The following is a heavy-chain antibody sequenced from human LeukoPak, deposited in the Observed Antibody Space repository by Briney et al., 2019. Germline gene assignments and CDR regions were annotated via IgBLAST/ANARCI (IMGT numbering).Heavy chain of an antibody. CDR3: ARDNYYDSSGYKPFDY. V-gene: IGHV1-69*05. CDR2: IIPIFGTA. CDR1: GGTFSSYA. J-gene: IGHJ4*02. Sequence: ASVKVSCKPSGGTFSSYAISWVRQAPGQGPEWMGRIIPIFGTANYAQKFQGRVTITTDESTSTAYMELSSLRSEDTAVYYCARDNYYDSSGYKPFDYWGQGTLVTVSS. D-gene: IGHD3-22*01.